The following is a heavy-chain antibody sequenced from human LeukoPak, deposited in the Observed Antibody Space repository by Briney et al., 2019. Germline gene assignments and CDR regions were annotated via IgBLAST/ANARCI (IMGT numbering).Heavy chain of an antibody. Sequence: GGSLRLSCAASGFTFSSYDMSWLRQAPGQGLEWVSAISGSGGSTYYADPVKGRFTISRDNSKNTLYLQMNSLRAEDTAVYYCAKDPDYGDYVGAFDIWGQGTMVTVSS. V-gene: IGHV3-23*01. J-gene: IGHJ3*02. CDR3: AKDPDYGDYVGAFDI. CDR2: ISGSGGST. D-gene: IGHD4-17*01. CDR1: GFTFSSYD.